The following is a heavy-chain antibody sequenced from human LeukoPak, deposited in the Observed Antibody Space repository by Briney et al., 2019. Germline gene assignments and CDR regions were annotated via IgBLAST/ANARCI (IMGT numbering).Heavy chain of an antibody. CDR3: ARHSFATQFDY. V-gene: IGHV4-59*08. J-gene: IGHJ4*02. CDR2: AYYSGHT. D-gene: IGHD2-15*01. CDR1: GGSISDNY. Sequence: PSETLSLTCTVSGGSISDNYWSWLPQPPGRGLEWIGYAYYSGHTNNNSSLKSRVTMSLDKTKSKFSLTVSSVTAAATAGYFCARHSFATQFDYWGPGTLVTVSS.